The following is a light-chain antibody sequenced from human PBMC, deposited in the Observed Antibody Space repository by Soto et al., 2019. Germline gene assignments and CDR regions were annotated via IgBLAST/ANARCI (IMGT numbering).Light chain of an antibody. CDR1: QSLSSN. CDR3: QQHNNWPPIT. J-gene: IGKJ5*01. CDR2: GAS. Sequence: TQSPCTLSLSPGERATLSCRASQSLSSNLAWYQQKPGQAPRLLIYGASTRATGIPARFSGSGSGTEFTLTISSLQSEDSAVYYCQQHNNWPPITFGQGTRLEI. V-gene: IGKV3-15*01.